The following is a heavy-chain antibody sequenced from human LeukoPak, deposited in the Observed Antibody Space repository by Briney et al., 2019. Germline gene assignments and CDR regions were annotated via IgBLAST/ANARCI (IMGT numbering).Heavy chain of an antibody. V-gene: IGHV1-69*04. CDR1: GGTFSSYA. Sequence: SVKVSCKASGGTFSSYAISWVRQAPGQGLEWMGRIIPILGIANYAQKFQGRVTITADKSTSTAYMELSSLRSEDTAVYYCARYGGSYYHFDYWGQGTLVTVSS. D-gene: IGHD1-26*01. CDR3: ARYGGSYYHFDY. J-gene: IGHJ4*02. CDR2: IIPILGIA.